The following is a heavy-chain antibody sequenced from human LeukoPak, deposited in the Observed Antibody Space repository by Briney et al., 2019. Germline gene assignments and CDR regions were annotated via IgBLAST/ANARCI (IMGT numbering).Heavy chain of an antibody. CDR2: IYTSGST. Sequence: SETLSLTCTVSGGSISSYYWSWIRQPAGKGLEWIGRIYTSGSTNYNPSLKSRVTMSVDTSKNQFSLKLSSVTAADTAVYYCARDDGGGSSPYNWFDPWGQGTLVTVSS. CDR3: ARDDGGGSSPYNWFDP. J-gene: IGHJ5*02. V-gene: IGHV4-4*07. CDR1: GGSISSYY. D-gene: IGHD1-26*01.